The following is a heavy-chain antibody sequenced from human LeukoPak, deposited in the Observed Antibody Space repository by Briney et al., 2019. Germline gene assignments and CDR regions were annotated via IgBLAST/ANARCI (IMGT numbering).Heavy chain of an antibody. CDR3: ARPWGTSPSD. V-gene: IGHV4-59*01. CDR2: ISNSGST. CDR1: GGSISRYY. D-gene: IGHD3-16*01. J-gene: IGHJ4*02. Sequence: SETLSLTCRVSGGSISRYYWSWIGQPPGRGLEWIGYISNSGSTSYNPSLKSRVTISVDASKNQFSLKLTSVTAADTAVYYCARPWGTSPSDWGQGTLVTVSS.